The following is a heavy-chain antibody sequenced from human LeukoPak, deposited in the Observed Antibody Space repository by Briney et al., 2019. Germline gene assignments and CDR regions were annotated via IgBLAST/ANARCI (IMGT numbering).Heavy chain of an antibody. D-gene: IGHD2-2*01. Sequence: PGGPLRLFCAASGFTFSRYSMNWVRQSPGKGLECVSSISSSSSYIYYADSVKGRFTISRDNAKNSLYLQMNSLRAEDTAVYYCARDLSSSTSCYYYWGQGTLVTVSS. CDR2: ISSSSSYI. J-gene: IGHJ4*02. V-gene: IGHV3-21*01. CDR1: GFTFSRYS. CDR3: ARDLSSSTSCYYY.